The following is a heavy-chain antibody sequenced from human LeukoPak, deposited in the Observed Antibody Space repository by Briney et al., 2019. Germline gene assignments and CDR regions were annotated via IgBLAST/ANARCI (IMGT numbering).Heavy chain of an antibody. V-gene: IGHV3-23*01. J-gene: IGHJ4*02. CDR2: ISGSGGST. D-gene: IGHD1-26*01. CDR1: GFTFTSYA. Sequence: GGSLRLSCTASGFTFTSYAMHWVRQAPGKGLEWVSAISGSGGSTYYADSVKGRFTISRDNSKNTLYLQMNSLRAEDTAVYYCARCYSGSQYFDYWGQGTLVTVSS. CDR3: ARCYSGSQYFDY.